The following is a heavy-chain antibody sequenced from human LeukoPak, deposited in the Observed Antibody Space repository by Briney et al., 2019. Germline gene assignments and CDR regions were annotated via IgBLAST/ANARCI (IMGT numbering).Heavy chain of an antibody. CDR1: GGSFSGYY. D-gene: IGHD3-16*01. CDR3: ARGARLVNTVGLDY. V-gene: IGHV4-34*01. CDR2: INHGEST. Sequence: PSETLSLTCSVYGGSFSGYYWSWVRQPPGKGLEWVGEINHGESTNYSPSLKSRVTISVDTSKNQFSLKLNSVTAADTAVYYCARGARLVNTVGLDYWGQGPLVTVSS. J-gene: IGHJ4*02.